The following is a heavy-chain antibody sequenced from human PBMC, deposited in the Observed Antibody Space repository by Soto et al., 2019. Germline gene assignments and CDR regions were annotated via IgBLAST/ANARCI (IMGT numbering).Heavy chain of an antibody. CDR1: GGSVSSYY. CDR2: ISHSGST. V-gene: IGHV4-30-2*01. CDR3: ARGGLLPDY. D-gene: IGHD6-19*01. Sequence: SETLSLTCSVSGGSVSSYYWGWILQPPGKGLEWIGYISHSGSTYYNPSLESRVTISVDRSKNQFSLKLSSVTAADTAVYYCARGGLLPDYWGQGTLVTVS. J-gene: IGHJ4*02.